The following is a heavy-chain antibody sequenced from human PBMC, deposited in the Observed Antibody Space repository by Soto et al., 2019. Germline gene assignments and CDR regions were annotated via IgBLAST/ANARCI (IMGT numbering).Heavy chain of an antibody. D-gene: IGHD3-9*01. CDR2: VDSGGNT. V-gene: IGHV3-53*01. CDR3: AKLPQYDILTGYLNYFDY. CDR1: GFMVTNNF. Sequence: PGGSLRLSCAASGFMVTNNFMNWVRQAPGKGLEWVSVVDSGGNTNYADSVKGRFTISRDNSKNSLYLHMNSLRAEDTAVYYCAKLPQYDILTGYLNYFDYWGQGTQVTVSS. J-gene: IGHJ4*02.